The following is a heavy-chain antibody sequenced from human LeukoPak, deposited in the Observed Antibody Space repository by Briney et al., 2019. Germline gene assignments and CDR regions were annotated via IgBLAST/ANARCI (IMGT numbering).Heavy chain of an antibody. Sequence: SVKASCKASGGTFISYAISWVRQAPGQGLEWMGRIIPIFGTANYAQKFQGRVTITTDESTSTAYMELSSLRSEDTAVYYCASTVPVWGSYRYYFDYWGQGTLVTVSS. J-gene: IGHJ4*02. V-gene: IGHV1-69*05. CDR3: ASTVPVWGSYRYYFDY. CDR1: GGTFISYA. CDR2: IIPIFGTA. D-gene: IGHD3-16*02.